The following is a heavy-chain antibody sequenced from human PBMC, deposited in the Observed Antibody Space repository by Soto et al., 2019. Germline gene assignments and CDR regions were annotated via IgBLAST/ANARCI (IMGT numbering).Heavy chain of an antibody. CDR2: IYPGKSTT. Sequence: PGESLKISCKGSGYTFNNYWIGWVRQMPGKGLEWIGIIYPGKSTTRYSPSFQGQVTISADKSISTAYLQWSSLKASDTAMYYCARRIVGATKGPFDYWGQGTLVTVSS. CDR1: GYTFNNYW. J-gene: IGHJ4*02. D-gene: IGHD1-26*01. CDR3: ARRIVGATKGPFDY. V-gene: IGHV5-51*01.